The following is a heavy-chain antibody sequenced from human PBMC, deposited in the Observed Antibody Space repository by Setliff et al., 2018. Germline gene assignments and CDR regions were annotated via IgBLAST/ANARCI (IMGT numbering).Heavy chain of an antibody. D-gene: IGHD6-19*01. CDR1: GYTFIYYY. Sequence: ASVKVSCKASGYTFIYYYIHWVRQAPGQGLEWMGLINPSGGGTIYARKFQGRVTMARETSTSTVYMELSGLRSEDTAVYYCARVYLAGSGWDKANALDTWGQGTMVTVSS. CDR3: ARVYLAGSGWDKANALDT. J-gene: IGHJ3*02. CDR2: INPSGGGT. V-gene: IGHV1-46*03.